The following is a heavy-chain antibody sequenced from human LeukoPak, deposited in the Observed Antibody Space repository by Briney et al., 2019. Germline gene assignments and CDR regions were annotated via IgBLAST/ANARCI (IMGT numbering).Heavy chain of an antibody. Sequence: GGSLRLSCAASGFTFSSYSMNWVRQAPGKGLEWVSSISSSSSYIYYADSVKGRFTISRDNSKNTLYLQMNSLRAEDTAVYYCAKDGYDFWSGYYNYYYMDVWGKGTTVTVSS. CDR2: ISSSSSYI. D-gene: IGHD3-3*01. CDR1: GFTFSSYS. J-gene: IGHJ6*03. CDR3: AKDGYDFWSGYYNYYYMDV. V-gene: IGHV3-21*01.